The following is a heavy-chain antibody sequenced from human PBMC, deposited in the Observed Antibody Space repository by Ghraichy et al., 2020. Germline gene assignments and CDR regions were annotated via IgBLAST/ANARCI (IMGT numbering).Heavy chain of an antibody. D-gene: IGHD2-2*01. CDR3: AREEVVEPAATYYYYYYMDV. Sequence: GGSLRLSCAASGFTFSSYWMSWVRQAPGKGLEWVANIKQDGSEKYYVDSVKGRFTISRDNAKNSLYLQMNSLRAEDTAVYYCAREEVVEPAATYYYYYYMDVWGKGTTVTVSS. CDR2: IKQDGSEK. J-gene: IGHJ6*03. CDR1: GFTFSSYW. V-gene: IGHV3-7*03.